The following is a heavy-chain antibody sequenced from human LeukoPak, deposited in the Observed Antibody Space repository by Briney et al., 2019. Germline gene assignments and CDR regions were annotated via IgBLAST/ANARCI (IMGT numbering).Heavy chain of an antibody. Sequence: SETLSLTCTVSGGSVTSDSWTWIRQAPGKGLEWIGSIYHSGSTYYNPSLKSRVTISVDTSKNQFSLNLSSVTAADTALYYCASETYYYGSGLDYWGQGTLVTVSS. D-gene: IGHD3-10*01. CDR3: ASETYYYGSGLDY. CDR2: IYHSGST. J-gene: IGHJ4*02. CDR1: GGSVTSDS. V-gene: IGHV4-59*08.